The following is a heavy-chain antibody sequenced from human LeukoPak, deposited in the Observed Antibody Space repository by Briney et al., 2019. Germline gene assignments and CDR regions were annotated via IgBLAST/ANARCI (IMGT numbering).Heavy chain of an antibody. V-gene: IGHV4-39*01. Sequence: SETLSLTCTVSGGSISSSSYYWGWIRQPPGKGLEWIGSIYYSGSTYYNPSLKSRVTISVDTSKNQFSLKLSSVTAADTAVYYCAKSAIKYYYDSSGPQDPWGQGTLVTVSS. J-gene: IGHJ5*02. CDR3: AKSAIKYYYDSSGPQDP. CDR2: IYYSGST. CDR1: GGSISSSSYY. D-gene: IGHD3-22*01.